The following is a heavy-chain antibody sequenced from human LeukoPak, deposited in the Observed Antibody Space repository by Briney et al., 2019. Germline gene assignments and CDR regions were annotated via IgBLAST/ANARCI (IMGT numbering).Heavy chain of an antibody. D-gene: IGHD3-3*01. CDR1: GYSISSGYY. Sequence: KPSETLSLTCAISGYSISSGYYWGWIRQPPGKGLEWIGSIYHSGSTYYNPSLKSRVTISVDTSENQFSLKLSSVTAADTAVYYCARVRYDFWSGYSDYWGQGTLVTVSS. CDR3: ARVRYDFWSGYSDY. CDR2: IYHSGST. J-gene: IGHJ4*02. V-gene: IGHV4-38-2*01.